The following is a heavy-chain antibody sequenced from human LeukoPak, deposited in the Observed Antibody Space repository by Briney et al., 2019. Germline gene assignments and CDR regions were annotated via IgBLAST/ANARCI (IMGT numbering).Heavy chain of an antibody. V-gene: IGHV3-7*01. D-gene: IGHD6-13*01. CDR2: IKYDGSEK. CDR1: GFTFSSYW. J-gene: IGHJ4*02. Sequence: GGSLRLSCAASGFTFSSYWMSWVRQAPGKGLEGVANIKYDGSEKYYVDSVKSRFTISRDNAKNSLYLQMNSLRAEDTAVYYCARDIEAAGLFFDYWGQGTLVTVSS. CDR3: ARDIEAAGLFFDY.